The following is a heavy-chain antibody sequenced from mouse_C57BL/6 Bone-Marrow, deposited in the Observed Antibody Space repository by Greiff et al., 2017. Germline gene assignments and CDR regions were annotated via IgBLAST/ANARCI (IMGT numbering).Heavy chain of an antibody. CDR1: GYSITGGYF. D-gene: IGHD4-1*01. J-gene: IGHJ3*01. CDR3: GRRWVWFAY. CDR2: IPYDGST. Sequence: ESGPGLVKPSPSLSLSCSVTGYSITGGYFWYLIRQFPGNKLEWMGYIPYDGSTNYNPTFKNRIPITRDTSKNRSFLKLNSVTTEDAATYYCGRRWVWFAYWGQGTLVTVSA. V-gene: IGHV3-6*01.